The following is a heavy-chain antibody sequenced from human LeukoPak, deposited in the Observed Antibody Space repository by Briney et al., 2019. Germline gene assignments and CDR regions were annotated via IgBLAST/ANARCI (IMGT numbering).Heavy chain of an antibody. CDR3: ARGRRPYSSSSGWFDP. V-gene: IGHV4-34*01. Sequence: SETLSLTCAVYGGSFSGYYWSWIRQPPGKGLEWIGGINHSGSTNYNPSLKSRVTISVDTSKNQFSLKLSSVTAADTAVYYCARGRRPYSSSSGWFDPWGQGTLVTVSS. D-gene: IGHD6-6*01. J-gene: IGHJ5*02. CDR2: INHSGST. CDR1: GGSFSGYY.